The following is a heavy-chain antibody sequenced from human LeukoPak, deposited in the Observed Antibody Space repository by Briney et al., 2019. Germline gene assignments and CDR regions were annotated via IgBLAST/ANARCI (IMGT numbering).Heavy chain of an antibody. D-gene: IGHD3-10*01. V-gene: IGHV4-39*01. Sequence: SETLSLTCTVSGGSISSSSYYWGWIRRPPGKGLEWIGSIYYSGSTYYNPSLKSRVTISVDTSKNQFSLKLSSVTAADTAVYYCASLYYYGSGSYYNAFDYWGQGTLVTVSS. CDR2: IYYSGST. CDR1: GGSISSSSYY. J-gene: IGHJ4*02. CDR3: ASLYYYGSGSYYNAFDY.